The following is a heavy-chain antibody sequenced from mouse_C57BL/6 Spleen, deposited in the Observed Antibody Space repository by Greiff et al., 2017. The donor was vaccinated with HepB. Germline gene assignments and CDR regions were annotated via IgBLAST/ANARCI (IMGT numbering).Heavy chain of an antibody. V-gene: IGHV1-82*01. D-gene: IGHD1-1*01. CDR3: ARTVVATKGFAY. J-gene: IGHJ3*01. CDR2: IYPGDGDT. Sequence: VKLMESGPELVKPGASVKISCKASGYAFSSSWMNWVKQRPGKGLEWIGRIYPGDGDTNYNGKFKGKATLTADKSSSTAYMQLSSLTSEDSAVYFCARTVVATKGFAYWGQGTLVTVSA. CDR1: GYAFSSSW.